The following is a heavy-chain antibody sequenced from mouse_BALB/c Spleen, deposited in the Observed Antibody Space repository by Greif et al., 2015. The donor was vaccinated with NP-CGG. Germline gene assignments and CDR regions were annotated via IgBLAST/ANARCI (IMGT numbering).Heavy chain of an antibody. D-gene: IGHD2-4*01. CDR1: GFNIKDTY. V-gene: IGHV14-3*02. CDR2: IDPANGNT. CDR3: ARGDYDLYYAMDY. Sequence: EVQLQQSGAELVKPGASVKLSCTASGFNIKDTYMHWVKQRPEQGLEWIGRIDPANGNTKYDPKFQGKATITADTSSNTAYLQLSSLTSEDTAVYYCARGDYDLYYAMDYWGQGTSVTVSS. J-gene: IGHJ4*01.